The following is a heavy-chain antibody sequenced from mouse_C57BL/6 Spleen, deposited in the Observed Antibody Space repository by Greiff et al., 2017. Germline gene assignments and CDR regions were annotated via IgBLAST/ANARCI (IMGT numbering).Heavy chain of an antibody. D-gene: IGHD2-2*01. CDR3: AKGNNGYDYAMDY. V-gene: IGHV5-16*01. CDR1: GFTFSDYY. CDR2: INYDGSST. J-gene: IGHJ4*01. Sequence: EVKLVESEGGLVQPGSSMKLSCTASGFTFSDYYMAWVRQVPEKGLEWVANINYDGSSTYYLDYLKSRFIISRDNAKNILYLQMSSLKSEDTATYYFAKGNNGYDYAMDYWGQGTSVTVSS.